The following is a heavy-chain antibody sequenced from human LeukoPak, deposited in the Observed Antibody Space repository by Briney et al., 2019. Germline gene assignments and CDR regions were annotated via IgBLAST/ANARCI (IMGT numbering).Heavy chain of an antibody. CDR1: GITLSNYG. V-gene: IGHV3-23*01. CDR3: AKRGVVIRVILVGFHKEAYYFDS. J-gene: IGHJ4*02. D-gene: IGHD3-22*01. Sequence: GGSLRLSCAVSGITLSNYGMSWVRQAPGKGLEWVAGISDSGGSTNYADSVKGRFTIFRDNPKNTLYLQMNSLRAEDTAVYFCAKRGVVIRVILVGFHKEAYYFDSWGQGALVTVSS. CDR2: ISDSGGST.